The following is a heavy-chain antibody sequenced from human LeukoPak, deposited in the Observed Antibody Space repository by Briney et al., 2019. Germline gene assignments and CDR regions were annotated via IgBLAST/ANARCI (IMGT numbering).Heavy chain of an antibody. CDR1: GFTFVDYS. D-gene: IGHD3-10*01. V-gene: IGHV3-43*01. CDR2: ISWVGQTT. CDR3: TRDTDYGSATNYFDS. Sequence: GGSLRLSCAASGFTFVDYSMHWVRLAPGKGLEWVALISWVGQTTYYADSVRGRFTISRDNSKNSLYLQINSLRTENTAFYYCTRDTDYGSATNYFDSWGQGTLVSVSS. J-gene: IGHJ4*02.